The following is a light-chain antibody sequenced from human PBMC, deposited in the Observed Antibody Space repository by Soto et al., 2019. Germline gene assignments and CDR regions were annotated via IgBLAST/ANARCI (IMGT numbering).Light chain of an antibody. J-gene: IGLJ2*01. Sequence: QSALTQPASVSGSPGQSITISCTGTGSDVGGYNYVSWYQQHPGKAPKVMIYDVSNRPSGVSNRFSGSKSGNTASLTISGLQAEDEADYYCSSYTSASTPSVFGGGPKVTVL. V-gene: IGLV2-14*01. CDR1: GSDVGGYNY. CDR2: DVS. CDR3: SSYTSASTPSV.